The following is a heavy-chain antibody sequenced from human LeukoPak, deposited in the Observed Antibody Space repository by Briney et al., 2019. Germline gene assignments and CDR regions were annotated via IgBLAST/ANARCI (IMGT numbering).Heavy chain of an antibody. J-gene: IGHJ4*02. CDR3: ARDRGMYYYDSSGYMDY. CDR1: GYTFTGYY. CDR2: INPNSGGT. D-gene: IGHD3-22*01. V-gene: IGHV1-2*04. Sequence: ASVKVSCKASGYTFTGYYMHWVRQAPGQGLEWMGWINPNSGGTNYAQKFQGWVTMTRDTSISTAYMELSRLRSDDTAVYYCARDRGMYYYDSSGYMDYWGQGTLVTVSS.